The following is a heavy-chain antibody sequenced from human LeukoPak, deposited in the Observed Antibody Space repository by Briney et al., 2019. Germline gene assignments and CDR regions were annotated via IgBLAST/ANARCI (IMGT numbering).Heavy chain of an antibody. CDR1: GFTFSSHW. Sequence: GGSLRLSCVDSGFTFSSHWMSWVRRAPGKGLEWVANINQGEGEKYYVDSVKGRFTISRDNAKKSLFLQMNSLRAEDTAVYYCARGRFIAGTTAYYFDYWGQGTLVTVSS. CDR2: INQGEGEK. D-gene: IGHD1-26*01. V-gene: IGHV3-7*03. CDR3: ARGRFIAGTTAYYFDY. J-gene: IGHJ4*02.